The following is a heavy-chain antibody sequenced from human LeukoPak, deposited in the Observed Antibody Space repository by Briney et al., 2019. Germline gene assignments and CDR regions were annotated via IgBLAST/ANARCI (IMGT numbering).Heavy chain of an antibody. Sequence: ASVKVSCKSSVNIFPKFGVNWVRRAPGRGLEWMGWISAYTGNTFYATRVQDRVTMTTDTSTNTAYIELRSLRSDDTAFYSALIEGDDFLDNWGQGTLVTVSS. CDR3: LIEGDDFLDN. CDR1: VNIFPKFG. CDR2: ISAYTGNT. V-gene: IGHV1-18*01. D-gene: IGHD2-21*02. J-gene: IGHJ4*02.